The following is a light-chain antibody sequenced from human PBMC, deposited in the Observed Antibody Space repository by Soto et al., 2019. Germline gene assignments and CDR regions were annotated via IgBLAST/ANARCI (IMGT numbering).Light chain of an antibody. CDR3: QQYSSSGT. Sequence: LVLTQSQGTLSLSPGERATLSCRASQSVTNNYLAWHQQKPGQAPRLLIYGASNRATGIPDRFSGSGSGTDFPLTISRLEPEDFAVYYCQQYSSSGTFGQGTKVDIK. J-gene: IGKJ1*01. V-gene: IGKV3-20*01. CDR2: GAS. CDR1: QSVTNNY.